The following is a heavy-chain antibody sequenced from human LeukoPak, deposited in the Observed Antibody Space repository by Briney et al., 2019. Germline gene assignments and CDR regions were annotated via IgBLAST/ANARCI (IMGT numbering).Heavy chain of an antibody. J-gene: IGHJ4*02. CDR3: AKDLSSGPANFDY. CDR2: ISGSGGST. Sequence: GGSLRLSCAASGFIFSSYSMSWVRQAPGKGLEWVSAISGSGGSTYYADSVKGRFTISRDNSKNTLYLQMNSLRAEDTAVYYCAKDLSSGPANFDYWGQGTLVTVSS. D-gene: IGHD6-19*01. CDR1: GFIFSSYS. V-gene: IGHV3-23*01.